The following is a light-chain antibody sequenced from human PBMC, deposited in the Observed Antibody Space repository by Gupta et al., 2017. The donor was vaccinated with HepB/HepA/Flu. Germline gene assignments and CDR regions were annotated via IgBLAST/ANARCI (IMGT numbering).Light chain of an antibody. Sequence: QSVLTQPRSASGTPGQRVTISCSGSSSNIGSNAVNWYQQLPGTAPKLLIYNNNQRPSGVPDRFSGSKSGTSASLAIRGLQSEDEADYYCAAWDDSLNGVAFGGGTKLTVL. V-gene: IGLV1-44*01. CDR2: NNN. CDR3: AAWDDSLNGVA. CDR1: SSNIGSNA. J-gene: IGLJ2*01.